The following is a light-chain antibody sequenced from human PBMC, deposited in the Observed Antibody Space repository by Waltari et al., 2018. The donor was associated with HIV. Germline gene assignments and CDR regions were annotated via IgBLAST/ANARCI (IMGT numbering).Light chain of an antibody. Sequence: QSALTQPASVSGSPGQSITMSCTGTSSDVGSYNLVSWYQQHPGKAPKLIIHAVNKRPPGITNRFSGFKSGNTASLTITGLQAEDEADYHCCSYAIGGTFVFGGGTKVTVL. J-gene: IGLJ2*01. V-gene: IGLV2-23*02. CDR1: SSDVGSYNL. CDR3: CSYAIGGTFV. CDR2: AVN.